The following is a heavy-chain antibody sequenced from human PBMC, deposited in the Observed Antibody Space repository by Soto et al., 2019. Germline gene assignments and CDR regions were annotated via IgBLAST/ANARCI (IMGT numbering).Heavy chain of an antibody. CDR1: GFTFTSSA. CDR3: AREDRDRETGLVPAAIDGMDV. V-gene: IGHV1-58*02. D-gene: IGHD2-2*01. CDR2: IVVGSGNT. Sequence: TSVKVSCKASGFTFTSSAMQWVRQARGQRLEWIGWIVVGSGNTNYAQKFQERVTITRDMSTSTAYMELSSLRSDDTAVYYCAREDRDRETGLVPAAIDGMDVWGQGTTVTVSS. J-gene: IGHJ6*02.